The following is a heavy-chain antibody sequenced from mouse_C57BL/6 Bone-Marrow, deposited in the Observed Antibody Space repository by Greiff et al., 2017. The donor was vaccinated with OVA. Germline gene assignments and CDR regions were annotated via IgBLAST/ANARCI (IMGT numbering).Heavy chain of an antibody. V-gene: IGHV1-61*01. Sequence: QVHVKQSGAELVRPGSSVKLSCKASGYTFTSYWMDWVKQRPGQGLEWIGNIYPSDSETHYNQKFKDKATLTVDKSSSTACMQLSSLTSEDSAVYYCARGEGYYYGSSYAMDYWGQGTSVTVSS. CDR3: ARGEGYYYGSSYAMDY. D-gene: IGHD1-1*01. CDR2: IYPSDSET. CDR1: GYTFTSYW. J-gene: IGHJ4*01.